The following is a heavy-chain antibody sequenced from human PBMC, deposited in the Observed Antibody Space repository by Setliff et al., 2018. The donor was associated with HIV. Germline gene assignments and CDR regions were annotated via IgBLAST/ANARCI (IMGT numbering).Heavy chain of an antibody. D-gene: IGHD3-22*01. CDR2: INPNSGGA. CDR1: GYIFTGSY. CDR3: ARGEDYYEGSGHWGHYFEY. J-gene: IGHJ4*02. V-gene: IGHV1-2*02. Sequence: ASVKVSCKASGYIFTGSYIHWVRQAPGQGLEWMGWINPNSGGANYAEKFQGRVTMTRDTSISTAYMDLRRLRYDDTAVYYCARGEDYYEGSGHWGHYFEYWGQGAPVTVSS.